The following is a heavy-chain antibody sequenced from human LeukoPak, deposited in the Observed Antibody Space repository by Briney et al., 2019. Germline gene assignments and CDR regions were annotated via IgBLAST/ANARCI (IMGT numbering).Heavy chain of an antibody. CDR3: ARNILFALAV. V-gene: IGHV3-53*01. J-gene: IGHJ3*01. CDR2: IYNDGST. CDR1: GLTVSSGY. Sequence: SGGSLRLSCAASGLTVSSGYMSWVRQAPGKGLEWVSIIYNDGSTYYADPMKGRFTISRDNSKNTLYLQVNSLRAEDTAMYYCARNILFALAVCGQGRTLTVSS.